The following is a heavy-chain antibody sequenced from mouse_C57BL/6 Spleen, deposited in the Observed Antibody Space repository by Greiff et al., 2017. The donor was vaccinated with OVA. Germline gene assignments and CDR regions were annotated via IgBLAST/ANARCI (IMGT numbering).Heavy chain of an antibody. CDR2: LWSGGST. Sequence: VQLQESGPGLVQPSQSLSITCTVSGFSLTSYGVHWVRQSPGKGLEWLGVLWSGGSTDYNAAFISRLSISKDNSKSQVFFKMNSLQADDTARYYCARTDWGAMDYWGQGTSVTVSS. J-gene: IGHJ4*01. CDR3: ARTDWGAMDY. V-gene: IGHV2-2*01. CDR1: GFSLTSYG.